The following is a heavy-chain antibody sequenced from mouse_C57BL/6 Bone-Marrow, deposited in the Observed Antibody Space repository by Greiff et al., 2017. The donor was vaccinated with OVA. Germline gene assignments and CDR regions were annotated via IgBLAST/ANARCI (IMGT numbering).Heavy chain of an antibody. Sequence: QVQLQQSGAELVRPGASVKLSCKASGYTFTDYYINWVKQRPGQGLEWIARIYPGSGNTYYNEKFKGKATLTAEKSSSTAYMQLSSLTSEDSAVYFCEGTIVTTRALYWYFDVWGTGTTVTVSS. CDR2: IYPGSGNT. D-gene: IGHD2-5*01. J-gene: IGHJ1*03. CDR1: GYTFTDYY. V-gene: IGHV1-76*01. CDR3: EGTIVTTRALYWYFDV.